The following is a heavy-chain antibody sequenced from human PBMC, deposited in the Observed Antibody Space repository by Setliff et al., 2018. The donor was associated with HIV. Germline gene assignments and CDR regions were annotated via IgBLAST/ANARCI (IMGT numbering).Heavy chain of an antibody. V-gene: IGHV3-23*01. CDR1: GFTFSTYA. CDR3: ARAYYHHSGAYWSTDYYYSYIDV. Sequence: GGSLRLSCAASGFTFSTYAMTWVRQAPGKGLEWVSSISSSGGTTYFADTVKGRFTISRDDSKNTLYLQMDSLRVEDTAVYYCARAYYHHSGAYWSTDYYYSYIDVWGKGTTVTVSS. J-gene: IGHJ6*03. D-gene: IGHD3-22*01. CDR2: ISSSGGTT.